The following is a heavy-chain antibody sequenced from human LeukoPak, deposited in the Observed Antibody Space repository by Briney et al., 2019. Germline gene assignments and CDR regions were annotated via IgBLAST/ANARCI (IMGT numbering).Heavy chain of an antibody. Sequence: SETLSLTCAVYGGSFSGYYWSWIRQPPRKGLEWIGEINHSGSSNYNPSLKSRVTISVDTSKNQFSLKLSSVTAADTAVYYCARGSSGWYSELNWFDPWGQGTLVTVSS. J-gene: IGHJ5*02. CDR2: INHSGSS. CDR3: ARGSSGWYSELNWFDP. V-gene: IGHV4-34*01. CDR1: GGSFSGYY. D-gene: IGHD6-19*01.